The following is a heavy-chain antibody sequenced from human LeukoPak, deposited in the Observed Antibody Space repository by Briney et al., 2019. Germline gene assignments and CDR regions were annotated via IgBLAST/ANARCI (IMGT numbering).Heavy chain of an antibody. CDR2: INHSGST. V-gene: IGHV4-34*01. D-gene: IGHD2-2*01. J-gene: IGHJ5*02. Sequence: KTSETLSLTCAIYGGSFSDYFWTWIRQPPGKGLEWIGEINHSGSTNYNLSLKSRVTISVDKSKNQFSLKLNSVTAADTAVYYCARDYCTSTTCPNWFDPWGQGTLVTVSS. CDR1: GGSFSDYF. CDR3: ARDYCTSTTCPNWFDP.